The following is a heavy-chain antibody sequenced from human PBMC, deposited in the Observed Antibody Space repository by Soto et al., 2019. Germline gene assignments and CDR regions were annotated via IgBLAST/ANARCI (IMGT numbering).Heavy chain of an antibody. CDR3: AQTLGLAVAGPGRFDL. V-gene: IGHV1-69*12. D-gene: IGHD6-19*01. Sequence: QVQLVQSGAEVKKPGSSVKVSCKASAGTFSNYAISWVRQAPGQGLEWMGGITPIFGTANYAQKFQGRVTITADESMTTAYMELSRLRSDDTAVYYCAQTLGLAVAGPGRFDLWGRGTLVTVSS. J-gene: IGHJ2*01. CDR2: ITPIFGTA. CDR1: AGTFSNYA.